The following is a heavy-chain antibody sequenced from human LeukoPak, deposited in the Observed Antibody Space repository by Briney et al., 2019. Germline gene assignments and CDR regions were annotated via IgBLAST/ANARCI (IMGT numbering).Heavy chain of an antibody. Sequence: PSETLSLTCTVSGGSISSYYWSWIRQPPGKGLEWIGYIYYSGSTNYNPSLKSRVTISVDTSKNQFSLKLSSVTAADTAVYYCARQVAWEPGRFDPWGQGTLVTVSS. CDR1: GGSISSYY. CDR3: ARQVAWEPGRFDP. J-gene: IGHJ5*02. D-gene: IGHD1-26*01. V-gene: IGHV4-59*08. CDR2: IYYSGST.